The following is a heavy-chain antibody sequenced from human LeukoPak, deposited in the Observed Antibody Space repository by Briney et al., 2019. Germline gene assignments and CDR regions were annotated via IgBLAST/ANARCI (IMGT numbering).Heavy chain of an antibody. V-gene: IGHV1-8*01. CDR2: MDPNSGNT. J-gene: IGHJ6*02. D-gene: IGHD1-26*01. CDR3: ARARRGWDRAHRYYYYGMDV. CDR1: GYTLTSYD. Sequence: ASVKVSCKASGYTLTSYDINWVRQATGQGLEWMGWMDPNSGNTGYAQKFQGRVTMTRNTSISTAYMELSSLRSEDTAVYYCARARRGWDRAHRYYYYGMDVWGQGTTVTVSS.